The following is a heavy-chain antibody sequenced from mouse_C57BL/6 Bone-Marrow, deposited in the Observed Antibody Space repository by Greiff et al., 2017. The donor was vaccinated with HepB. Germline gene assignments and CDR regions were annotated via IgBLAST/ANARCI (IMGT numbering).Heavy chain of an antibody. CDR1: GFNIKDDY. V-gene: IGHV14-4*01. CDR3: TPNFYFDY. J-gene: IGHJ2*01. D-gene: IGHD4-1*01. CDR2: IDPENGDT. Sequence: EVQLQQSGAELVRPGASVKLSCTASGFNIKDDYMHWVKQRPEQGLEWIGWIDPENGDTEYASKFQGKATITADTSSNTAYLQLSSLTSEDTAVYYCTPNFYFDYWGQGTTLTVSS.